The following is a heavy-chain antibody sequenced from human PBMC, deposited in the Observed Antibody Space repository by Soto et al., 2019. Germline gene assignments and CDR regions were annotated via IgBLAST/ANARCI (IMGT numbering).Heavy chain of an antibody. Sequence: RQAPGKGLEWVAIISFDGNNKYYADSVKGWFTISRDNSKNTLSLNMNSLRPNDTGLYYCARDRRGYTTSAWGQGTLVTVS. D-gene: IGHD5-12*01. V-gene: IGHV3-30*03. J-gene: IGHJ5*02. CDR3: ARDRRGYTTSA. CDR2: ISFDGNNK.